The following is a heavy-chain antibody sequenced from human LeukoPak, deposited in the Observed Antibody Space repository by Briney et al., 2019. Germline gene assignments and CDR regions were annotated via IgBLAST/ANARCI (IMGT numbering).Heavy chain of an antibody. J-gene: IGHJ3*02. CDR1: GFTFSSYA. Sequence: GASLRLSCAASGFTFSSYAMSWVRQAPGKGLEWVSAISGSGGRTYYADSVKGRFTISRDNSKNTLYLQMNSLRAEDTAVYYCAKSLNWNLNAFDIWGQGTMVTVSS. V-gene: IGHV3-23*01. D-gene: IGHD1-1*01. CDR2: ISGSGGRT. CDR3: AKSLNWNLNAFDI.